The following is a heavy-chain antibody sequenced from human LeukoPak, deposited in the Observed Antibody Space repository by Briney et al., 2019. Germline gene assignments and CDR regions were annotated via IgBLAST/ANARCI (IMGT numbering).Heavy chain of an antibody. CDR2: ISSISSYI. J-gene: IGHJ4*02. Sequence: GGSLRPSCEASGFTFSSYTMNWVRQAPGKGLEWVSSISSISSYIYYADSVKGRFTISRDNAKNSLCLQMNSLRAEDTAVYYCTKGGGDSCCEWGQGTLVTVSS. V-gene: IGHV3-21*01. D-gene: IGHD2-15*01. CDR1: GFTFSSYT. CDR3: TKGGGDSCCE.